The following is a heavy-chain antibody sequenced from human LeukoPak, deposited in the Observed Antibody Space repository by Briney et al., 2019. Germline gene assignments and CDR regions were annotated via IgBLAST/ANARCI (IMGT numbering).Heavy chain of an antibody. D-gene: IGHD3-22*01. Sequence: GESLKISCKGSGYSFNSFWIGWVRQMPGKGLEWMGIIYPGDSDTRYSPSFQGRVTISADKSISTAYLQWSSLKASDTAMYFCARHPSSGFYSHVDYWGQGTLVTVSS. CDR2: IYPGDSDT. V-gene: IGHV5-51*01. CDR3: ARHPSSGFYSHVDY. CDR1: GYSFNSFW. J-gene: IGHJ4*02.